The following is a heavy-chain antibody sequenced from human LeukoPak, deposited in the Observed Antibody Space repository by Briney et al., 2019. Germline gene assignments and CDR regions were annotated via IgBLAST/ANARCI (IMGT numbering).Heavy chain of an antibody. J-gene: IGHJ4*02. CDR1: GFTFTYYH. Sequence: PGGSLRLSCAASGFTFTYYHMHWVRQAPGKGLEWVSYINSRSTTLYYADSVKGRFTISRDNAMNSLYLEINSIRPEDTAVYYCARGTYSSGWLEFSDFDFWGQGILVTVSS. V-gene: IGHV3-48*01. CDR3: ARGTYSSGWLEFSDFDF. CDR2: INSRSTTL. D-gene: IGHD6-19*01.